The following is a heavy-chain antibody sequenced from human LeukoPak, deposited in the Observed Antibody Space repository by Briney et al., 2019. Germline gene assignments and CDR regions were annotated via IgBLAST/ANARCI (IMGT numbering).Heavy chain of an antibody. CDR3: ARYRRPPYYFEY. J-gene: IGHJ4*02. V-gene: IGHV4-31*03. Sequence: SETLYLTCTVSGGSISIGGYYRSWIRQHPGKGLECIGYIYYNGSTSYNPSLKSRVTISVDTSKNQFSLKLSSVTAADTAVYYCARYRRPPYYFEYWGQGTLVTDSS. D-gene: IGHD1-26*01. CDR2: IYYNGST. CDR1: GGSISIGGYY.